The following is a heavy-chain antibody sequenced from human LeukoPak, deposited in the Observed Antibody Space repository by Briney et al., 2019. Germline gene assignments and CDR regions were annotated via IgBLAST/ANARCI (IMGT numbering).Heavy chain of an antibody. V-gene: IGHV3-66*01. CDR1: GFTVSSNY. D-gene: IGHD3-3*01. Sequence: GGSLRLSCAASGFTVSSNYMSWVRQAPGKGLEWVPVIYSGGSTYYADSVKGRFTISRDNSKNTLYLQMNSLRAEDTAVYYCARDLMSGYPFDYWGQGTLVTVSS. CDR2: IYSGGST. CDR3: ARDLMSGYPFDY. J-gene: IGHJ4*02.